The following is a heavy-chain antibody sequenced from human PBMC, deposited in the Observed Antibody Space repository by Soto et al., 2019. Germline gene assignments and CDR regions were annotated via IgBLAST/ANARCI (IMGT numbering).Heavy chain of an antibody. D-gene: IGHD6-19*01. CDR2: ISSSSSTI. CDR3: ARDSSGWPYWYFDL. J-gene: IGHJ2*01. Sequence: PGGSLRLSCAASGFTFSSYSMNWVRQAPGKGLEWVSYISSSSSTIYYADSVKGRFTISRDNAKNSLYLQMNSLRDEDTAVHYCARDSSGWPYWYFDLWGRGTLVTVSS. V-gene: IGHV3-48*02. CDR1: GFTFSSYS.